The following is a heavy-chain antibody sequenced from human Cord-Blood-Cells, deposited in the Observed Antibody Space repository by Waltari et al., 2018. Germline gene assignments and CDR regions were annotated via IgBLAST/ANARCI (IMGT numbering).Heavy chain of an antibody. Sequence: QVQLQESGPGLVKPSETLSRTCTVSGYSISSGYYWGWLRQPPGKGLEWIGSIYQSGSTYYNPALKSRVTISVDTSKNQCSLKLSSVTAADTAVYYCARGGPYSSSSFDYWGQGTLVTVSS. D-gene: IGHD6-6*01. J-gene: IGHJ4*02. V-gene: IGHV4-38-2*02. CDR1: GYSISSGYY. CDR2: IYQSGST. CDR3: ARGGPYSSSSFDY.